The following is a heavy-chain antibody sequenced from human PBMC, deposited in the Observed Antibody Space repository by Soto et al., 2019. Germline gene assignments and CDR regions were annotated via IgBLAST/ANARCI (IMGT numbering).Heavy chain of an antibody. CDR1: GGSISSGGYY. CDR3: ARDPSRGGMDV. V-gene: IGHV4-31*03. Sequence: SETLSLTCTVSGGSISSGGYYWSWIRQHPGKGLEWIGYIYYSGSTYYNPSLKSRVTISVDTSKNQFSLKLSSVTAADTAVYYCARDPSRGGMDVWGQGTTVTVSS. D-gene: IGHD3-10*01. J-gene: IGHJ6*02. CDR2: IYYSGST.